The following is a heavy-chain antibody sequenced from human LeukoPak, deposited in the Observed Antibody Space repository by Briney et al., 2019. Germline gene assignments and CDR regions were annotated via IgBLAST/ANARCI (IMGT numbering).Heavy chain of an antibody. CDR2: ISAYNGNT. J-gene: IGHJ6*02. D-gene: IGHD2-15*01. CDR1: GYTFTSYG. V-gene: IGHV1-18*01. Sequence: ASVKVSCKASGYTFTSYGVSWVRQAPGQGLEWMGWISAYNGNTNYAQKLQGRVTMTTDTSTSTAYMELRSLRSDDTAVYYCVRDSCSGGSCFSGMDVWGQGTTVTVSS. CDR3: VRDSCSGGSCFSGMDV.